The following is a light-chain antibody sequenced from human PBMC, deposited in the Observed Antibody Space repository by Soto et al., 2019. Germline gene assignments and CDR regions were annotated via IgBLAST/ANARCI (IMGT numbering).Light chain of an antibody. CDR3: SSYTSSSTSYV. CDR2: EVS. Sequence: QSVLTQPASVSGSPGQSITISCTGTSSDVGGYNYVSWYQQHPRKAPKLMIYEVSNRPSGVSNRFSGSKSGNTASLTISGLQAEDEADYYCSSYTSSSTSYVFGTGTKLTVL. J-gene: IGLJ1*01. CDR1: SSDVGGYNY. V-gene: IGLV2-14*01.